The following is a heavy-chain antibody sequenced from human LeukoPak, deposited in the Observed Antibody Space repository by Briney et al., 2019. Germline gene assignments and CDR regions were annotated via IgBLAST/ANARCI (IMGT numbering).Heavy chain of an antibody. J-gene: IGHJ4*01. Sequence: GGSLRLSCAASGFDFSSYSMNWVRQAPGKGLEWVSYISSKSVTIHYGDSVRGRFTISRDNAKNSLYLQMNSLRAEDTAVYYCARDEPYGSGSPPLDWGQGTLVTVSS. V-gene: IGHV3-48*04. D-gene: IGHD3-10*01. CDR2: ISSKSVTI. CDR1: GFDFSSYS. CDR3: ARDEPYGSGSPPLD.